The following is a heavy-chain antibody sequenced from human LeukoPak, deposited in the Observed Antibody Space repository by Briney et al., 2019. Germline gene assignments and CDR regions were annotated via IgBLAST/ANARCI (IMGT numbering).Heavy chain of an antibody. V-gene: IGHV4-34*01. CDR3: ARSANAFDI. CDR2: ISHSGST. J-gene: IGHJ3*02. Sequence: KTSETLSLTCAVSGGSVSGYYWGWIRQPPGKGPEWIGKISHSGSTSYNPSLKSRVTISVDTSTNRFSLNLSSVTAADTAVYYCARSANAFDIWGQGTMVTVSS. CDR1: GGSVSGYY.